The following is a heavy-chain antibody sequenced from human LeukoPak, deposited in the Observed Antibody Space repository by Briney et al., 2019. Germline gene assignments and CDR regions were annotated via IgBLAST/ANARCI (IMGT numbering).Heavy chain of an antibody. CDR1: GFTFSSYW. V-gene: IGHV3-7*01. CDR2: IKQDGSEK. CDR3: ARDWGTPRSAHFDY. Sequence: GGSLRLSWPASGFTFSSYWMTWVRQAPGKGLEWLANIKQDGSEKYYVDSVKGRFTISRDNAKNSLYLQMNSLRAEDTAVYYCARDWGTPRSAHFDYWGQGTLVTVSS. D-gene: IGHD3-16*01. J-gene: IGHJ4*02.